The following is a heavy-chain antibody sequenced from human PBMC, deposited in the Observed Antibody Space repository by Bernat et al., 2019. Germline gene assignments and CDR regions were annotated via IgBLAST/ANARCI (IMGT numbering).Heavy chain of an antibody. D-gene: IGHD6-13*01. Sequence: QLQLQDSGPGLVKPSETLSLTCTVSGGSISSSSYYWGWIRQPPGKGLEWIGSIYFSGSTYYNPSLKSRVTISVDTSKNQFSLKLSSVTAADTAVYYCARTQIRYSSSSYYYYGMDVWGQGTTVTVSS. V-gene: IGHV4-39*01. CDR3: ARTQIRYSSSSYYYYGMDV. J-gene: IGHJ6*02. CDR1: GGSISSSSYY. CDR2: IYFSGST.